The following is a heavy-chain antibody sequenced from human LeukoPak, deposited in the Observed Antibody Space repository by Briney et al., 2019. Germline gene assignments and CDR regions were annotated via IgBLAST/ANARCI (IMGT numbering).Heavy chain of an antibody. D-gene: IGHD3-10*01. Sequence: PGGSLRLSCAASGFTFSSYGMHWVRQAPGKGLEWVAVISYDGSNKYYADSVKGRFTISRDNYKNTLYLQMNSLRAEDTAVYYCAKDSPRSRGDPLHFDYWGQGTLVTVSS. V-gene: IGHV3-30*18. CDR2: ISYDGSNK. CDR1: GFTFSSYG. CDR3: AKDSPRSRGDPLHFDY. J-gene: IGHJ4*02.